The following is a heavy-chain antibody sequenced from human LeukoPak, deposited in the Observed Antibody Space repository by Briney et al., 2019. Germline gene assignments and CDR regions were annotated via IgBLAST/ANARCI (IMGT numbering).Heavy chain of an antibody. CDR1: GGSISSYY. CDR2: IYYSGST. Sequence: SETLSLTCTVSGGSISSYYWSWIRQPPGKGVEWIGYIYYSGSTNYNPSLKSRVTISVDTSKNQFSLKLSSVTAADTAVYYCARGGGWYATFDYWGKGTLVTVSS. J-gene: IGHJ4*02. V-gene: IGHV4-59*01. CDR3: ARGGGWYATFDY. D-gene: IGHD6-19*01.